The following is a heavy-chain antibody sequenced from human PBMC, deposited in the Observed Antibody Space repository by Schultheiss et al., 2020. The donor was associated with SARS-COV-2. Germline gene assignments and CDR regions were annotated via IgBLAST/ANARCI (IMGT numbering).Heavy chain of an antibody. J-gene: IGHJ3*02. CDR2: IRRKGYGGTT. Sequence: GGSLRLSCTASGFTFGDYAMSWFRQAPGKGLEWVGFIRRKGYGGTTEYAASVKGRFTISRDDSKSIAYLQMNSLKTEDTAVYYCTRERVVVVVAATLEAFDIWGQGTMVTVSS. CDR3: TRERVVVVVAATLEAFDI. V-gene: IGHV3-49*03. CDR1: GFTFGDYA. D-gene: IGHD2-15*01.